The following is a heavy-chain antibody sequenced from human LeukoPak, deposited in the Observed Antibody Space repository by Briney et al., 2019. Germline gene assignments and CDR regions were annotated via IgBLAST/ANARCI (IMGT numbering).Heavy chain of an antibody. V-gene: IGHV3-21*01. J-gene: IGHJ4*02. CDR3: ARTRFRVPRVGYYFDF. CDR2: ISSSSSYI. D-gene: IGHD3-16*01. Sequence: GGSLRLSCAASGFTFSSYSMNWVRQAPGKGLEWVSSISSSSSYIYYADSVKGRFTISRDNAKNSLYLQMNSLRAEDTAVYYCARTRFRVPRVGYYFDFWGQGTLVTVSS. CDR1: GFTFSSYS.